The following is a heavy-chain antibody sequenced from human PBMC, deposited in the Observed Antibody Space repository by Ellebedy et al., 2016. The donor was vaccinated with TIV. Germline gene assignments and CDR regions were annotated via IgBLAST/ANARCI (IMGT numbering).Heavy chain of an antibody. V-gene: IGHV1-69*13. CDR3: ASGTSSGWYTPRR. CDR1: GGTFSSYA. D-gene: IGHD6-19*01. J-gene: IGHJ4*02. CDR2: FDPEDGET. Sequence: SVKVSXXASGGTFSSYAISWVRQAPGQGLEWMGGFDPEDGETIYAQKFQGRVTITADESTSTAYMELSSLRSEDTAVYYCASGTSSGWYTPRRWGQGTLVTVSS.